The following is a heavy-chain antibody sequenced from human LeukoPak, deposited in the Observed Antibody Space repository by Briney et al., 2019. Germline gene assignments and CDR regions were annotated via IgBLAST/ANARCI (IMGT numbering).Heavy chain of an antibody. CDR1: GGSFSGYY. Sequence: PSETLSLTCAVYGGSFSGYYWSWLRQPPGKGLEWIGEINHSGSTNYNPSLKSRVTISVDTSKNQFSLKLSSVTAADTAVYYCARRNYYYGSGSYYRGAFDIWGQGTMVTVSS. J-gene: IGHJ3*02. D-gene: IGHD3-10*01. V-gene: IGHV4-34*01. CDR3: ARRNYYYGSGSYYRGAFDI. CDR2: INHSGST.